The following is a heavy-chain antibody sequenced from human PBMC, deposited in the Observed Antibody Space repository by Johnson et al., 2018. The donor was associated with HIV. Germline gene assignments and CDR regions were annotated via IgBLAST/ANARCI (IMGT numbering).Heavy chain of an antibody. CDR3: ARGRPGGWELRRDAFDI. J-gene: IGHJ3*02. V-gene: IGHV3-20*04. D-gene: IGHD1-26*01. CDR1: GFTFDDYG. CDR2: MNWNGGST. Sequence: MQLVESGGGVVRPGGSLRLSCAASGFTFDDYGLSWVRQAPGKGLEWVSGMNWNGGSTGYADSVKGRCTISRDNAKNSLYLQMNSLRAEDTALYYCARGRPGGWELRRDAFDIWGQGTMVTVSS.